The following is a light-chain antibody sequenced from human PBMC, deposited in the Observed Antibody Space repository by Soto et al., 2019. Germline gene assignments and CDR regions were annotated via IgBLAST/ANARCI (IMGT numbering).Light chain of an antibody. CDR1: QTISRW. Sequence: DIQLTQTPSTLSASVGDEVTITCRASQTISRWLAWYQQKPGRAPKLLLYDASTLESGVPSRFSGSGSETEFTLTISRLQPDDFATYFCHSRAFGQGTRL. J-gene: IGKJ5*01. V-gene: IGKV1-5*01. CDR2: DAS. CDR3: HSRA.